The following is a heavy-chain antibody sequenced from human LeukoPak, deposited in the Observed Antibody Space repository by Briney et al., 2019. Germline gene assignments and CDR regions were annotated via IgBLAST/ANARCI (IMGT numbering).Heavy chain of an antibody. J-gene: IGHJ4*02. V-gene: IGHV3-23*01. CDR2: ISGSGGDT. D-gene: IGHD6-13*01. Sequence: GGSLRLSCITSGFTFSSSAMSWVRQAPGKGLQWVSVISGSGGDTYYADSVKGRFTISRDNSKNTLYLQMNSLRAEDTAVYYCAKGRGGIAAAGTAYFDYWGQGTLVTVSS. CDR1: GFTFSSSA. CDR3: AKGRGGIAAAGTAYFDY.